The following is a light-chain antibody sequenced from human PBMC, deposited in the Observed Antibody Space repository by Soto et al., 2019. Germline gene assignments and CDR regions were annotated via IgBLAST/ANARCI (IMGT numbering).Light chain of an antibody. Sequence: QSVLTQPPSASGTPGQRVTISASGSSSNIGSNTVSWYQQLPGTAPKLLIYDNDERPSGVPARFSGSKSGTSASLAISGLQSEDEADYYCATWDDSRNGYVFGPGTEVTVL. CDR3: ATWDDSRNGYV. CDR1: SSNIGSNT. CDR2: DND. J-gene: IGLJ1*01. V-gene: IGLV1-44*01.